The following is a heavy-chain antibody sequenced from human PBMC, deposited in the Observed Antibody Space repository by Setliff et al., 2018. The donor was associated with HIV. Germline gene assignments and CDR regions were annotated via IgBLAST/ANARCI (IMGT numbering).Heavy chain of an antibody. V-gene: IGHV1-69*13. CDR1: GGAFINSA. CDR3: ATGRHYYDSSDYPANPFDV. CDR2: IIPIFNTG. D-gene: IGHD3-22*01. Sequence: SVKVSCKASGGAFINSAFTWVRQAPGQGLEWMGSIIPIFNTGNYAQKFQNRVTITADESTSTAYMELSSLRSEDTAAYFCATGRHYYDSSDYPANPFDVWGQGTMVTVSS. J-gene: IGHJ3*01.